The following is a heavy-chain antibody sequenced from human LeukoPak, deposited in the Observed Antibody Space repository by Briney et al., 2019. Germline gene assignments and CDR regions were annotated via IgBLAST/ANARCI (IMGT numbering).Heavy chain of an antibody. CDR1: GFAFSSYD. CDR3: AALGDSIY. V-gene: IGHV3-13*01. CDR2: IGHAGGT. D-gene: IGHD1-26*01. Sequence: GSLRLSCSASGFAFSSYDMQWVRQGSGKGLEWVSAIGHAGGTYYAGSVKGRFTISREDAKNYFFLQMNSLRAGDTAVYFCAALGDSIYWGQGTLVTVSS. J-gene: IGHJ4*02.